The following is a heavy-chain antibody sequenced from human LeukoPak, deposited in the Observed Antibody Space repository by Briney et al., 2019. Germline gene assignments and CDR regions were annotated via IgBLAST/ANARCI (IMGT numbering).Heavy chain of an antibody. CDR2: ISSIISYI. Sequence: PGRSLSLSCAASGSTFSSYSMDWVRQVAGEGLGWVSSISSIISYINYAETVKGRVTISRDNAKNSLYLQMNSLRAEDTAVYYCARDWQLGGPHDYWGQGTLVTVSS. J-gene: IGHJ4*02. CDR3: ARDWQLGGPHDY. V-gene: IGHV3-21*01. CDR1: GSTFSSYS. D-gene: IGHD3-16*01.